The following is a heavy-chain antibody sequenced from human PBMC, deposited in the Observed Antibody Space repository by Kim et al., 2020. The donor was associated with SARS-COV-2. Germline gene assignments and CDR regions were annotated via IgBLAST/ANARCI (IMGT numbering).Heavy chain of an antibody. CDR3: ARDGHSLDY. Sequence: GESLKISCKGSGYNFPSFWIAWVRQMPGKGLEWMGIIYPSDSDVRYSPSFEGQVSISVDKSTSTAYLQWSRLKTSDTAMYYCARDGHSLDYWGQGTLVTVSS. CDR2: IYPSDSDV. J-gene: IGHJ4*02. V-gene: IGHV5-51*01. CDR1: GYNFPSFW.